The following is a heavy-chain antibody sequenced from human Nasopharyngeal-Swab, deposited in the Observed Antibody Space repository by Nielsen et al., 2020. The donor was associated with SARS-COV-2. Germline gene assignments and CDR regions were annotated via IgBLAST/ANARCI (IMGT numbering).Heavy chain of an antibody. D-gene: IGHD1-26*01. CDR2: ISHDGSNK. V-gene: IGHV3-30*18. Sequence: GESLKISCAASGFTFSSYGMHWVRQAPGKGLEWVAVISHDGSNKYYADSVKGRFTISRDNSKDTLNLQMNSLRAEDTAVYYCAKEPSSGSYPSWGQGTLVTVSS. J-gene: IGHJ4*02. CDR3: AKEPSSGSYPS. CDR1: GFTFSSYG.